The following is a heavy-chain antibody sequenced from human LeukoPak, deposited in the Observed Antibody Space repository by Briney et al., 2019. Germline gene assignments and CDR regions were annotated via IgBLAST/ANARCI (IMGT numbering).Heavy chain of an antibody. Sequence: ASVKVSCKASGYTFTSYAMNWVRQAPGQGLEWMGWINTNTGNPTYAQGFTGRFVFSLDTSVSTAYLQISSLKAEDTAVYYCARDSSGWYREPRDWFDPWGQGTLVTVSS. D-gene: IGHD6-19*01. J-gene: IGHJ5*02. CDR3: ARDSSGWYREPRDWFDP. V-gene: IGHV7-4-1*02. CDR1: GYTFTSYA. CDR2: INTNTGNP.